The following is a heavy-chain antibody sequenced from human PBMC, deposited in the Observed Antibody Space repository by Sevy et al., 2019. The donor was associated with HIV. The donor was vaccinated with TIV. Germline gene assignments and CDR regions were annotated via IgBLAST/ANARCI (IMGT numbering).Heavy chain of an antibody. D-gene: IGHD6-6*01. CDR2: IKQDGSGK. CDR3: ATDLFSSSSADVFDI. J-gene: IGHJ3*02. Sequence: GGSLRLSCAASGFTFSTYWMNWVRQAPGKGLEWVANIKQDGSGKNYVASVKGRFTISRDNARNSLFLELNSLKVEDTAVYYCATDLFSSSSADVFDIWGQGTMVTVSS. V-gene: IGHV3-7*01. CDR1: GFTFSTYW.